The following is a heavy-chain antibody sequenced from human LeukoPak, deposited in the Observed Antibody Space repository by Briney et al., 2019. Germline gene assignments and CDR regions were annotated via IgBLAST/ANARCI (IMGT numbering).Heavy chain of an antibody. Sequence: SETLSLTRTVSGGSISISSYYWGSIRQPPGEGLEWIGSIYYSGSTYYNPSLKSRVTIPVDASKNQFSLNLSSVTAADTAVYYCARGDCSGGSCYLFDYWGQGALVTVSS. V-gene: IGHV4-39*01. J-gene: IGHJ4*02. CDR3: ARGDCSGGSCYLFDY. CDR2: IYYSGST. D-gene: IGHD2-15*01. CDR1: GGSISISSYY.